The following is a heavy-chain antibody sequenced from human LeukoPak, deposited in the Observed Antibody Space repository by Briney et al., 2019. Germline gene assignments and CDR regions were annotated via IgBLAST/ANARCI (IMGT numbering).Heavy chain of an antibody. J-gene: IGHJ4*02. CDR2: ISGDGRSP. CDR3: ARDPGAFPYFFGY. V-gene: IGHV3-23*01. Sequence: PGGSLRLSCVASGFTFSKNALSWVRQTPGKGLECVSAISGDGRSPYYADSVKGRFTISRDDSKNTVYLQMNSLRVEDSAVYYCARDPGAFPYFFGYWGQGTLVTVSS. D-gene: IGHD4/OR15-4a*01. CDR1: GFTFSKNA.